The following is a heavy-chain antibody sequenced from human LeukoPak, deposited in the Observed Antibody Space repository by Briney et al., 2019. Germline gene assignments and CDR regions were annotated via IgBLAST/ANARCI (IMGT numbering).Heavy chain of an antibody. Sequence: PSETLSLTCAVYGGSFSGYYWSWIRQPPGKGLEWIGEINHSGSTNYNPSLKSRVTISVDTSKNQFSLKLSPVTAADTAVYYCARHVILWFGELEAFDIWGQGTMVTVSS. V-gene: IGHV4-34*01. CDR3: ARHVILWFGELEAFDI. CDR1: GGSFSGYY. J-gene: IGHJ3*02. D-gene: IGHD3-10*01. CDR2: INHSGST.